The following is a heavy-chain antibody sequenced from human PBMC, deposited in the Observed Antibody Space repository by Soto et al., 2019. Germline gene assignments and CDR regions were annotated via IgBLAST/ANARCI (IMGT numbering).Heavy chain of an antibody. CDR2: ISGSSSYI. Sequence: GGSLRLSCAASGFSFSNYNMNWVRQAPGKGLEWVSSISGSSSYIYYADSVKGRFTISRDNAKNSLYLQVNSLRAEDTAVYYCAREWGFAFDIWGQGTLVTVSS. J-gene: IGHJ3*02. V-gene: IGHV3-21*01. CDR1: GFSFSNYN. D-gene: IGHD7-27*01. CDR3: AREWGFAFDI.